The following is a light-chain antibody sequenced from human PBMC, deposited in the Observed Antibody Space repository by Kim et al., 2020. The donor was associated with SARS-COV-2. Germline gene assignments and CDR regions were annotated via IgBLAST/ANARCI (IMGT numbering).Light chain of an antibody. V-gene: IGLV1-51*01. Sequence: QSVLTQPPSVSAAPGQKVTISCSGRSSTIGNNYVSWYQQLPGTAPKLLIYDNNERPSGIPDRFSGSKSGTSATLDITGLQTEDEADYYCATWDANLSAVFGGGTKLTVL. CDR3: ATWDANLSAV. J-gene: IGLJ3*02. CDR1: SSTIGNNY. CDR2: DNN.